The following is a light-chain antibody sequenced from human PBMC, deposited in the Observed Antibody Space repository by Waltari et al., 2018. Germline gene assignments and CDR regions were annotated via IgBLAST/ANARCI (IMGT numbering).Light chain of an antibody. CDR3: QQSITGT. Sequence: DIVMTQSPDSLAVSLGERATINCKSSQNLLYSSVNKNFLAWYQQKSGQPPKRLISKASTRESGVPDRFSSSGSGTDFTLTISSLQAEDVAVYYCQQSITGTFGQGTKLEIK. CDR1: QNLLYSSVNKNF. CDR2: KAS. J-gene: IGKJ2*01. V-gene: IGKV4-1*01.